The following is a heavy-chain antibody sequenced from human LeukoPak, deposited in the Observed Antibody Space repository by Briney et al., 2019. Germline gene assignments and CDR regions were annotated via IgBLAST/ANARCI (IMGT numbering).Heavy chain of an antibody. J-gene: IGHJ4*02. V-gene: IGHV3-7*01. Sequence: GGSLRLSCAASGFTFSSYWMSWVRQAPGKGLEWVANIKQDGSEKYYVDSVKGRFTISRDNAKNSLYLQMNSLRAEDTAVYYCARPNLKYYDFWSGYCDYWGQGTLVTVSS. CDR2: IKQDGSEK. D-gene: IGHD3-3*01. CDR1: GFTFSSYW. CDR3: ARPNLKYYDFWSGYCDY.